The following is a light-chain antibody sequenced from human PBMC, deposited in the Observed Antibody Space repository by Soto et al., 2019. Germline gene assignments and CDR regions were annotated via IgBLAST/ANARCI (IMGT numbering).Light chain of an antibody. CDR1: SSDVGDYNS. J-gene: IGLJ2*01. CDR3: ATWDGSLPGEV. V-gene: IGLV2-11*01. Sequence: QSVLTQPRSVSGSPGQSVTVSCIGTSSDVGDYNSVSWYQQHPGKAPKLMIYDVSKRPSGVPDRFSGSKSGNTASLTISGLQAEDEADYYCATWDGSLPGEVFGGGTKVTVL. CDR2: DVS.